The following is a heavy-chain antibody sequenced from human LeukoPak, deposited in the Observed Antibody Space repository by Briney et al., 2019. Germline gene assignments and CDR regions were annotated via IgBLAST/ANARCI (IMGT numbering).Heavy chain of an antibody. CDR2: ISGSGGST. Sequence: PGGSLRLSCVGSGFIFNNYGIHWVRQAPGKGLEWVSAISGSGGSTYYADSVKGRFTISRDNSKNTLYLQMNSLRAEDTAVYYCAKASHCTNGVCYEVLDYWGQGTLVTVSS. CDR3: AKASHCTNGVCYEVLDY. J-gene: IGHJ4*02. CDR1: GFIFNNYG. D-gene: IGHD2-8*01. V-gene: IGHV3-23*01.